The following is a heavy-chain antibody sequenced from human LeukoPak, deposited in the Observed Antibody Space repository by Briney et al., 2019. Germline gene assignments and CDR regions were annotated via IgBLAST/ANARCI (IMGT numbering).Heavy chain of an antibody. Sequence: PGGSLRLSCAASGFTFSSYSMNWVRQAPGKGLEWVSSISGSSSYIYYADSVKGRFTISRDNAKNSLYLQMNSLRAEDTAVYYCARDSGGVVVPAAILDAFDIWGQGTMVTVSS. CDR3: ARDSGGVVVPAAILDAFDI. V-gene: IGHV3-21*01. D-gene: IGHD2-2*01. CDR2: ISGSSSYI. J-gene: IGHJ3*02. CDR1: GFTFSSYS.